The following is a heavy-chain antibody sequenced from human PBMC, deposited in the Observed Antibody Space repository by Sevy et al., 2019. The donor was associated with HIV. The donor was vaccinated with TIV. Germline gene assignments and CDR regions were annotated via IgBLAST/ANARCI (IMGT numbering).Heavy chain of an antibody. CDR1: GFTFSSYS. D-gene: IGHD3-10*01. CDR3: AGVNYDFYYYYMDV. CDR2: ITSSSSTI. Sequence: GGSLRLSCAASGFTFSSYSMNWVRQAPGKGLEWISYITSSSSTIYYADSVKGRFTISRDNAKNSLYLQMNNLRAEDTAVYYCAGVNYDFYYYYMDVWGKGTTVTVSS. J-gene: IGHJ6*03. V-gene: IGHV3-48*01.